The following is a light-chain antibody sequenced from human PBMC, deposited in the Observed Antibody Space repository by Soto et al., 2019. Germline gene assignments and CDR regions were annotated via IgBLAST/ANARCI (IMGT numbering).Light chain of an antibody. CDR3: QQYSDSSRS. CDR2: TAS. J-gene: IGKJ1*01. V-gene: IGKV1-5*03. Sequence: DIQMTQSPSTLSASIGDRITISCRASQSIDSRLAWYQQRPGEAPKLLIYTASNLENGVPSRFSGSGSGTAFTLTISSLQPEDFATYYCQQYSDSSRSFGQGTQVE. CDR1: QSIDSR.